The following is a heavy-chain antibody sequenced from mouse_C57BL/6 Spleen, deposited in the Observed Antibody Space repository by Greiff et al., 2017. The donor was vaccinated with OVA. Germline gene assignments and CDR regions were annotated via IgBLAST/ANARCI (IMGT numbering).Heavy chain of an antibody. CDR2: INPSSGYT. CDR3: ARLITTYFDV. Sequence: QVHVKQSGAELARPGASVKMSCKASGYTFTSYTMHWVKQRPGQGLEWIGYINPSSGYTKYNQKFKDKATLTADKSSSTAYMQLSSLTSEDSAVYYCARLITTYFDVWGTGTTVTVSS. CDR1: GYTFTSYT. D-gene: IGHD2-4*01. J-gene: IGHJ1*03. V-gene: IGHV1-4*01.